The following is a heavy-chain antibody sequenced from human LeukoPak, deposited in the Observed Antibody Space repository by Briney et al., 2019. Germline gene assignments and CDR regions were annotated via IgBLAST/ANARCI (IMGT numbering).Heavy chain of an antibody. CDR3: ASPRLWSSSWYRLDY. V-gene: IGHV1-46*01. J-gene: IGHJ4*02. CDR1: GYTFTSYY. CDR2: INPSGGST. Sequence: GASVKVSCKASGYTFTSYYMHWVRQAPGQGLEWMGTINPSGGSTSYAQKFQGRVTMTRDTSTSTVYMELSSLRSEDTAVYYCASPRLWSSSWYRLDYWGQGTLVTVSS. D-gene: IGHD6-13*01.